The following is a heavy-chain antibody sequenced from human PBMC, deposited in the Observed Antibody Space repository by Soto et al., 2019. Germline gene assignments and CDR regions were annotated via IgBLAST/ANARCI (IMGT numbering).Heavy chain of an antibody. CDR3: ARVSYILTGYYPHAEYFQH. V-gene: IGHV4-59*01. J-gene: IGHJ1*01. CDR1: GGSISSYY. D-gene: IGHD3-9*01. Sequence: SETLSLTCTVSGGSISSYYWSWIRQPPGKGLEWIGYIYYSGSTNYNPSLKSRVTISVDTSKNQFSLKLSSVTAADTAVYYCARVSYILTGYYPHAEYFQHWGQGTLVTVS. CDR2: IYYSGST.